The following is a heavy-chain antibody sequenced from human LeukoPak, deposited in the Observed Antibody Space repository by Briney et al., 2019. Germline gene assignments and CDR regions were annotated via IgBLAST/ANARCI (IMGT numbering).Heavy chain of an antibody. CDR1: GGSISSYY. V-gene: IGHV4-59*01. CDR3: AGGSGSYPYYFDY. D-gene: IGHD1-26*01. Sequence: SETLSLTCTVSGGSISSYYWSWIWQPPGKGLEWIGYIYDSVFTKYNPSLKSRVTISVDTSKSQFSLRLSSVTAADTAVYYCAGGSGSYPYYFDYWGQGTLVTVSS. CDR2: IYDSVFT. J-gene: IGHJ4*02.